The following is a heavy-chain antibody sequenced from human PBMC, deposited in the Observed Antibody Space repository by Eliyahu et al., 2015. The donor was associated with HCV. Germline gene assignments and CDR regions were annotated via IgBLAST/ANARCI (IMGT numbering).Heavy chain of an antibody. D-gene: IGHD3-22*01. CDR1: GFSLTTSGVG. J-gene: IGHJ5*02. CDR3: AHVDYYDRNDYYYNWFDP. CDR2: VYWDDDK. V-gene: IGHV2-5*02. Sequence: QITLKESGPTLVKPTQTLTLTCTFSGFSLTTSGVGVAWIRQPPGKALEWLGVVYWDDDKRYNPSLKRRLTLTRDTSNNRVVLAMTDMEPVDTATYFCAHVDYYDRNDYYYNWFDPWGQGTLVTVSS.